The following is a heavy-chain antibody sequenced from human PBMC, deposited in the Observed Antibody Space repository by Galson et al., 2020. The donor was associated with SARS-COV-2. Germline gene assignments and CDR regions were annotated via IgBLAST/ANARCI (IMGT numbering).Heavy chain of an antibody. J-gene: IGHJ4*02. CDR2: IHSSGIT. D-gene: IGHD3-10*01. CDR1: GGSISSSTYY. CDR3: ARGGYYYISGSPNPLFDN. Sequence: SQTLSLTCTVSGGSISSSTYYWGWIRQPPGKGLEWIGSIHSSGITQYNPSLKSRVTISVDTSKNQFSLKLSSVTAADTAVYYCARGGYYYISGSPNPLFDNWGQGTLVTVSS. V-gene: IGHV4-39*01.